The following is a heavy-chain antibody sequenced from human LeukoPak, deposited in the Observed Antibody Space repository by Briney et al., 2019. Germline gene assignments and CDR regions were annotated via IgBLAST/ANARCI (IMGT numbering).Heavy chain of an antibody. J-gene: IGHJ4*02. Sequence: PGRSLRLSCAASGFIFSIYGMHWVRRAPGKGLEWVALMAADGSNIHYADSVKGRFTISRDNSKNTLYLQMNSLRTEDTAVYYCAKDNTGYSSGVLDYWGQGTLVTVSS. CDR2: MAADGSNI. D-gene: IGHD6-19*01. CDR1: GFIFSIYG. V-gene: IGHV3-30*18. CDR3: AKDNTGYSSGVLDY.